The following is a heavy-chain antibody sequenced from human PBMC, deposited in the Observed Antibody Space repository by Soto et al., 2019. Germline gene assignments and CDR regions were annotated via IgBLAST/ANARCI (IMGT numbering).Heavy chain of an antibody. D-gene: IGHD6-19*01. CDR1: GGSISGSY. J-gene: IGHJ4*02. CDR2: VYYTGST. CDR3: ARSVAVPGAHIDY. V-gene: IGHV4-59*01. Sequence: PSETLSLTCIVSGGSISGSYWSWIRQSPGKGLEWLGYVYYTGSTNYSPSLRSRVSISVDTSKNEFSLGLSSVTAADTAVYFCARSVAVPGAHIDYWGQGTQVTVSS.